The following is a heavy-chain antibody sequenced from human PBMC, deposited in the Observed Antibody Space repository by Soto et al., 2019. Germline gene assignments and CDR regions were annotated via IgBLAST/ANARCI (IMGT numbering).Heavy chain of an antibody. CDR1: GGTFSSYA. D-gene: IGHD6-13*01. CDR2: IIPIFGTA. V-gene: IGHV1-69*01. Sequence: QVQLVQSGAEVKKPGSSVKVSCKASGGTFSSYAISWVRQAPGQGLEWMGGIIPIFGTANYAQKFQGRVTITADESTSTAYMELSSLRSEDTAVYYCAREESSSGYRKWANWFDPGGQGTLFTVSS. J-gene: IGHJ5*02. CDR3: AREESSSGYRKWANWFDP.